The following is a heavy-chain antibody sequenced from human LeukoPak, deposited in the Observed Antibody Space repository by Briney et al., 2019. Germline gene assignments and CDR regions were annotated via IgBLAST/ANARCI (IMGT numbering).Heavy chain of an antibody. CDR3: ARGRGTAQLSSY. J-gene: IGHJ4*02. V-gene: IGHV3-30*19. CDR2: ISYDGSNK. Sequence: GGSLRLSCAASGFTFSSYGMHWVRQAPGKGLEWVAVISYDGSNKYYADSVKGRFTISRDNSKNTLYLQMNSLRAEDTAVYYCARGRGTAQLSSYWGQGTLVTVSS. D-gene: IGHD1/OR15-1a*01. CDR1: GFTFSSYG.